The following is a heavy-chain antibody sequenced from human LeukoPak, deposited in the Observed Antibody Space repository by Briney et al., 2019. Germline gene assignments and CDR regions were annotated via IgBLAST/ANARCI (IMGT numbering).Heavy chain of an antibody. V-gene: IGHV1-2*02. CDR2: INPNSGGT. Sequence: ASVKVSCKASGYTFTGYYMHWVRQAPGQGLEWMGWINPNSGGTNYAQKFQGRVTMTRDTSISTAYMELSRLRSDDTAVYYCARSIAAAGMVGMGVWGQGTTVTVSS. CDR1: GYTFTGYY. CDR3: ARSIAAAGMVGMGV. D-gene: IGHD6-13*01. J-gene: IGHJ6*02.